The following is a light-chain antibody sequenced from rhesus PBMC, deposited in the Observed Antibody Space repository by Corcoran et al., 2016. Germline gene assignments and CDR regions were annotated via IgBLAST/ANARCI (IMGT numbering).Light chain of an antibody. CDR2: AAS. J-gene: IGKJ2*01. V-gene: IGKV1-44*03. CDR1: QTINYY. Sequence: DIQMTQSPSSLSAFVGDRVTITCRASQTINYYLAWYQQKPGKVPKLLIYAASTLQSGVPSRFSGNGARTDVTLTISNLQPEDFATYYCQQHNSYPRSFGRGTKVEIK. CDR3: QQHNSYPRS.